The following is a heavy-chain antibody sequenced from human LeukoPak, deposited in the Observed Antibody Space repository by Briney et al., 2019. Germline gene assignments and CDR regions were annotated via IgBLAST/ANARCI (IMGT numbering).Heavy chain of an antibody. D-gene: IGHD1-26*01. V-gene: IGHV3-9*01. J-gene: IGHJ6*02. CDR1: GFTFDDYA. Sequence: PGRSLRLSCAASGFTFDDYAMHWVRQAPGKGLEWVSGISWNSGNLGYADSVKGRFTISRDNAKNSLYLQMNSLRAEDTALYYCAKDHRNGAGRYYGMDVWGQGTTVTVSS. CDR2: ISWNSGNL. CDR3: AKDHRNGAGRYYGMDV.